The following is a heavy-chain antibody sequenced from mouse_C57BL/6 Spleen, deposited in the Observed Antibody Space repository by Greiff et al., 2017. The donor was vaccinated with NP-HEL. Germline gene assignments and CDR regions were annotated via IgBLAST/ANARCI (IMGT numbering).Heavy chain of an antibody. V-gene: IGHV1-58*01. CDR2: IYIRNGYT. CDR1: GYTFTSYG. D-gene: IGHD2-5*01. CDR3: AREENSNCFDY. Sequence: VHVKQSGAELVRPGSSVKMSCKTSGYTFTSYGINWVKQRPGQGLEWIGYIYIRNGYTEYNEKFKGKATLTSDTSSSTAYMQLSSRTSEDSAIYFGAREENSNCFDYWGQGTTLTVSS. J-gene: IGHJ2*01.